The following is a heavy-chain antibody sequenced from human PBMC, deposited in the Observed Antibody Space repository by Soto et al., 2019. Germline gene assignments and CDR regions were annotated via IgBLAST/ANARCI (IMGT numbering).Heavy chain of an antibody. J-gene: IGHJ4*02. CDR3: ARGLTGNSPSDY. CDR2: IDPDASST. CDR1: GFTFSSFW. D-gene: IGHD3-9*01. Sequence: GGSLRLSCAASGFTFSSFWMHWVRQAPGKGLVWVSRIDPDASSTTYADSVKGRFTISRDNAENTLYLQMNSLRAEDTAVYYCARGLTGNSPSDYWGQGTLVTVSS. V-gene: IGHV3-74*01.